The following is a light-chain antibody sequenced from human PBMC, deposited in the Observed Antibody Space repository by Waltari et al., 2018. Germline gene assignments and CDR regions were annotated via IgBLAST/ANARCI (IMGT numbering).Light chain of an antibody. CDR1: QSVPRN. J-gene: IGKJ1*01. CDR2: GTS. V-gene: IGKV3-15*01. CDR3: QQYNNWPVT. Sequence: EKVMTQSPATLSVSPGERATLSCRASQSVPRNLAWYHQKPGQAPRPLIYGTSTRATGIPARFSGSGSGTEFTLTNTSLQSEYFAVYYCQQYNNWPVTFGRGTKVEVK.